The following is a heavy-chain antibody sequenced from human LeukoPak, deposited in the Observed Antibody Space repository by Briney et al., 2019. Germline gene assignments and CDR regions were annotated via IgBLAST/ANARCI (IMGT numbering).Heavy chain of an antibody. CDR1: GGSISSSSYY. CDR3: ARGAFYTAAAAGPQLGFDP. D-gene: IGHD6-13*01. Sequence: SETLSLTCTVSGGSISSSSYYWGWIRQPPGKGLEWIGSIYYSGSTNYNPSLKSRVTMSVDTSKNQFSLKLSSVTAADTAVYYCARGAFYTAAAAGPQLGFDPWGQGTLVTVSS. V-gene: IGHV4-39*07. CDR2: IYYSGST. J-gene: IGHJ5*02.